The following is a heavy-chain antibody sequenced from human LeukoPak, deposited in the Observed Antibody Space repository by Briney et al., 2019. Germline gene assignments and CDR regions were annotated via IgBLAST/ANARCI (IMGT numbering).Heavy chain of an antibody. J-gene: IGHJ5*02. CDR2: ISINRGNT. CDR3: ARDVGITVADSFDP. D-gene: IGHD6-19*01. CDR1: GYTSTNYG. Sequence: ASVKVSCKASGYTSTNYGISWVRQAPGQGLEWMGWISINRGNTNYAQKLQGRVSMTTDTSTSTAYMELRGLRSDDTAMYYCARDVGITVADSFDPWGQGTLVTVSS. V-gene: IGHV1-18*01.